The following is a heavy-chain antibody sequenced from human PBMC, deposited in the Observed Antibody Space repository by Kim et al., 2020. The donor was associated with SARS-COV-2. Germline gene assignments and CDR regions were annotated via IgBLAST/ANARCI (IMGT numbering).Heavy chain of an antibody. CDR2: IYHSGST. CDR3: ARVRVAQYFDY. V-gene: IGHV4-38-2*02. J-gene: IGHJ4*02. Sequence: SETLSLTCTVSGYSISSGYYWGWIRQPPGKGLEWIGSIYHSGSTYYNPSLKSRVTISVDTSKNQFSLKLSSVTAADTAVYYCARVRVAQYFDYWGQGTLV. CDR1: GYSISSGYY. D-gene: IGHD2-15*01.